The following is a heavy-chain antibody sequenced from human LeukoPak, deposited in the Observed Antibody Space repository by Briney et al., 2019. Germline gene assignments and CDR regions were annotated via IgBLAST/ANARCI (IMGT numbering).Heavy chain of an antibody. Sequence: GGSLRLSCAASGFTFSSYWMHWVRQAPGKGLVWVSRINSDGSSTSYADSVKGRFTISRDNARNTLYLQMNSLRAEDTAVYYCAREGYGDYVNWFDPWGQGTLVTVSS. D-gene: IGHD4-17*01. V-gene: IGHV3-74*01. J-gene: IGHJ5*02. CDR1: GFTFSSYW. CDR2: INSDGSST. CDR3: AREGYGDYVNWFDP.